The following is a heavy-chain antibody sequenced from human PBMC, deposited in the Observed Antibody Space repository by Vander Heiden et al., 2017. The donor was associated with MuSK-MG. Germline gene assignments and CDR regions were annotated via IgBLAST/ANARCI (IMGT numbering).Heavy chain of an antibody. Sequence: QVQLVESGGGLVKPGESLRLSCAASGFTFSDYYMSWIRQAPGRGLEWISYINGRRSHINYADSVKGRFTISRDGADYSLYLQMNSLTVEDTAVYYCARHTHDTNDFQASFDYWGQGTLVTVSS. J-gene: IGHJ4*02. CDR1: GFTFSDYY. D-gene: IGHD3-3*01. CDR2: INGRRSHI. V-gene: IGHV3-11*06. CDR3: ARHTHDTNDFQASFDY.